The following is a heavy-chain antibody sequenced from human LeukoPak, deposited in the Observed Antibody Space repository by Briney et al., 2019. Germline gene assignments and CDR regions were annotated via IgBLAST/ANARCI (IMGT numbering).Heavy chain of an antibody. CDR2: IYYTGST. CDR3: ARGGNYWPQWWFDP. V-gene: IGHV4-59*01. CDR1: GGSISTYY. Sequence: SETLSLTCTVSGGSISTYYWSWIRQPPGKGLEWIGYIYYTGSTSYNPSLKSRVTMSLDASKNQFSLELNSVTPADTAVYYCARGGNYWPQWWFDPWGRGTLVSVSS. D-gene: IGHD1-26*01. J-gene: IGHJ5*02.